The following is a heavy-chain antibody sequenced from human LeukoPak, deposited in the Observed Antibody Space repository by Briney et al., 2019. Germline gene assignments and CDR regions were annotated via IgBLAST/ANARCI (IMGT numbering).Heavy chain of an antibody. D-gene: IGHD3-16*01. J-gene: IGHJ4*02. CDR3: ASVYDYVQS. CDR1: GGSVNSGSYY. Sequence: SETLSLTCTVSGGSVNSGSYYWSWIRQPPGKGLEWIGYIYYSGTTNCTPSLKSRVTISVDTSKNQFSLKMSSVTAADPAVYYCASVYDYVQSWGEGTLVTVSS. CDR2: IYYSGTT. V-gene: IGHV4-61*01.